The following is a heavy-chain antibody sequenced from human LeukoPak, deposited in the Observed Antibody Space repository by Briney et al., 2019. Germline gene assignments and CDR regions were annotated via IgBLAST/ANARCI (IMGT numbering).Heavy chain of an antibody. J-gene: IGHJ4*02. CDR3: TRDLNSGGSC. CDR1: GFTVSSSY. V-gene: IGHV3-53*01. D-gene: IGHD2-15*01. CDR2: IHSGGNT. Sequence: GGSLRLSCAASGFTVSSSYMGWVRQAPGKGLEWVSVIHSGGNTYYADSVKGRFTISRDNSKNTLYLQMNSLRAEDTAVYYCTRDLNSGGSCWGQGTLVTVSS.